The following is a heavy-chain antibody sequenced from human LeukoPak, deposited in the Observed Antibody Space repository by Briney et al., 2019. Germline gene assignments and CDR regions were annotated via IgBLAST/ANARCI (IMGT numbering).Heavy chain of an antibody. CDR1: GGSISTYY. V-gene: IGHV4-4*08. J-gene: IGHJ5*02. Sequence: KSSETLSLTCTVSGGSISTYYWSWIRQTPETGLEWIGDVYHSGSTNYNPSLKSRVTISVDTSKNQFSLKLTSMTAADTAVYHCARVTPSFAHNWFDPWGQGTLAIVSS. D-gene: IGHD3-10*01. CDR2: VYHSGST. CDR3: ARVTPSFAHNWFDP.